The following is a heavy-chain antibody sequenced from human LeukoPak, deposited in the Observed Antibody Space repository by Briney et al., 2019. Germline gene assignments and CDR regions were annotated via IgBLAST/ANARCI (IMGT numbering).Heavy chain of an antibody. D-gene: IGHD6-19*01. CDR1: RLTFSHYW. CDR2: INQDGDRT. Sequence: GGSLRLSCAASRLTFSHYWMSWVRQAPGKGLEWVAAINQDGDRTEYVDSVKGRFSISRDSATNSWDLQKSSLRVDDTALYYCATLVFSGGWCPGYWGQGTLVTVSS. CDR3: ATLVFSGGWCPGY. V-gene: IGHV3-7*01. J-gene: IGHJ4*02.